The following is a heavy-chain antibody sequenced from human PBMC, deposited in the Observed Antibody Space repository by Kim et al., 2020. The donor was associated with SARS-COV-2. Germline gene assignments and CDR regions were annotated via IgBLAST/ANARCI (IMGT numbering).Heavy chain of an antibody. Sequence: SETLSLTCTVSGGSISSSSYYWGWIRQPPGKGLEWIGSIYYSGSTYYNPSLKSRVTISVDTSKNQFSLKLSSVTAADTAVYYCARDLQQLVLGYYYYGMDVWGQGTTVTVSS. CDR2: IYYSGST. D-gene: IGHD6-13*01. J-gene: IGHJ6*02. CDR3: ARDLQQLVLGYYYYGMDV. CDR1: GGSISSSSYY. V-gene: IGHV4-39*07.